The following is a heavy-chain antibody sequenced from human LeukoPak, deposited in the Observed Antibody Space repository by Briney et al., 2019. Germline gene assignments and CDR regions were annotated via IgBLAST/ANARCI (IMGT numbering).Heavy chain of an antibody. J-gene: IGHJ6*03. CDR3: ARDPGYFVDSTVITPYYYMDV. V-gene: IGHV1-2*02. Sequence: ASVKVSCKASGYTFTRYYIHWVRQAPGQGREWMGWINPQSGGTGFAQKYQARVTMTRDTSIKTAYMELSSLRSGDTAVYFCARDPGYFVDSTVITPYYYMDVWGKGTAVTVSS. CDR1: GYTFTRYY. CDR2: INPQSGGT. D-gene: IGHD2-15*01.